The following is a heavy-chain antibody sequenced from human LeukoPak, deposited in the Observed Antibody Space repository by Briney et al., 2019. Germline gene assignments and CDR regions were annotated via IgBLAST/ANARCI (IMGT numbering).Heavy chain of an antibody. CDR2: IILIFGTA. CDR1: GGTFSSYA. V-gene: IGHV1-69*13. CDR3: ARGPRCSGGSCYERYDY. Sequence: SVKVACKASGGTFSSYAISWVRQAPGQGLEWMGGIILIFGTANYAQKFQGRVTITADESTSTAYMELSSLRSEDTAVYYCARGPRCSGGSCYERYDYWGQGTLVTVSS. J-gene: IGHJ4*02. D-gene: IGHD2-15*01.